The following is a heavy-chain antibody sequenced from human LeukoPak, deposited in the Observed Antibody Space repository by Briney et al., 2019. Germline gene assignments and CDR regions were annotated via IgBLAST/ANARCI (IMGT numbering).Heavy chain of an antibody. Sequence: SETLSLTCTVSGGSISSSSYYWGWIRQPPGKGLEWIGSIYYSGNTYYNPSLKSRVTISLDTSKSHFSLKLSSVTAADTAVYYCARYDNGYDDYWGQGTLVTVSS. CDR1: GGSISSSSYY. CDR3: ARYDNGYDDY. J-gene: IGHJ4*02. V-gene: IGHV4-39*07. D-gene: IGHD5-12*01. CDR2: IYYSGNT.